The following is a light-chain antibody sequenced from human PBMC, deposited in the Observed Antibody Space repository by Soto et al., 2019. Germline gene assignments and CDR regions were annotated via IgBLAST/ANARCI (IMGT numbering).Light chain of an antibody. CDR2: GAS. V-gene: IGKV3-15*01. CDR1: QSVSSN. J-gene: IGKJ2*01. CDR3: QQYNNGYT. Sequence: EIVMTQSPATLSVSPGERATLSCRASQSVSSNLAWYQQKPGQAPRLLIYGASTRATGIPARFSGSGSGTEFTLTISSLQSEDCAVYYCQQYNNGYTFGQGTKLEIK.